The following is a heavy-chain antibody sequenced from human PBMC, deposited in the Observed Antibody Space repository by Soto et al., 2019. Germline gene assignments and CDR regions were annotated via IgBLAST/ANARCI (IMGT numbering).Heavy chain of an antibody. CDR3: ARANLLFPECSGGSCCHIGGYYGMDV. CDR2: IYYSGST. D-gene: IGHD2-15*01. Sequence: QVQLQESGPGLVKPSQTLSLTCTVSGGSISSGGYYWSWIRQHPGKGLEWIGYIYYSGSTYYNPSLKSRVTISVDTSKNQFSLKLSSVTAADTAVYYCARANLLFPECSGGSCCHIGGYYGMDVWGQGTTVTVSS. J-gene: IGHJ6*02. V-gene: IGHV4-31*03. CDR1: GGSISSGGYY.